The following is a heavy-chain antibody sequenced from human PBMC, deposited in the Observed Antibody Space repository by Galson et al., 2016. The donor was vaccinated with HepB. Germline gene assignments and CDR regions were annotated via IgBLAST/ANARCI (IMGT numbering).Heavy chain of an antibody. CDR1: GFTLSNYW. CDR3: ARALGRSSGWSPKGY. CDR2: INTDGSST. J-gene: IGHJ4*02. Sequence: SLRLSCAASGFTLSNYWMHWVRQAPGKGLVWVSRINTDGSSTNYADSVKGRFTISRDNAKNTRYLQMNSLRTEDTAVYYCARALGRSSGWSPKGYWGQGTLVAVSS. V-gene: IGHV3-74*01. D-gene: IGHD6-19*01.